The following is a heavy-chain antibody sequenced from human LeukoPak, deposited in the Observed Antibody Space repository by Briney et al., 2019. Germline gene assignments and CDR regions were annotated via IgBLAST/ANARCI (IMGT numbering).Heavy chain of an antibody. Sequence: PSETLSHTCTVSGGSISSSSYYWGWIRQPPGKGLEWIGSIYYSGSTYYNPSLKSRVTISVDTSKNQFSLKLSSVTAADTAVYYCARQGYYDSHFDYWGQGTLVTVSS. CDR3: ARQGYYDSHFDY. J-gene: IGHJ4*02. CDR1: GGSISSSSYY. V-gene: IGHV4-39*01. D-gene: IGHD3-22*01. CDR2: IYYSGST.